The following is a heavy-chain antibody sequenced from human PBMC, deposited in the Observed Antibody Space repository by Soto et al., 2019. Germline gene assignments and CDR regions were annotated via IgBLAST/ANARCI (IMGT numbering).Heavy chain of an antibody. Sequence: PGGSLRLSCAASGFTFSNAWMSWVRQAPGKGLEWVGRIKSKTDGGTTDYAAPVKGRFTISRDDSKNTLYLQMNSLKTEDTAVYYCTTSSRYYYDSSPLDYWGQGTLVTVSS. CDR1: GFTFSNAW. J-gene: IGHJ4*02. D-gene: IGHD3-22*01. CDR2: IKSKTDGGTT. V-gene: IGHV3-15*01. CDR3: TTSSRYYYDSSPLDY.